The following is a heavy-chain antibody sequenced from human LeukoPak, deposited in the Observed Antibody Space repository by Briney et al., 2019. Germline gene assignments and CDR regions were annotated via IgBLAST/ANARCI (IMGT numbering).Heavy chain of an antibody. V-gene: IGHV1-46*01. CDR3: ASQRTGGDTAMVNDWFDP. CDR1: GYTFTSYY. Sequence: ASVKVSCKASGYTFTSYYMHWVRQAPGQGLEWMGIINPSGGSTSYAQKFQGRVTMTRDTSTSTVYMELSSLRSEDTAVYYCASQRTGGDTAMVNDWFDPWGQGTLVTVSS. D-gene: IGHD5-18*01. CDR2: INPSGGST. J-gene: IGHJ5*02.